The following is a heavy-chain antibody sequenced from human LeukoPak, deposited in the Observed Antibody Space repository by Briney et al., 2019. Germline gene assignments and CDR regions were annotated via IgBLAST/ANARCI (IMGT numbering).Heavy chain of an antibody. J-gene: IGHJ4*02. CDR1: GFTFSSYN. CDR2: ISSSSNYI. Sequence: GGSLRLSCAASGFTFSSYNMNWVRQAPGKGLEWVSSISSSSNYIYYADSVKGRFTISRDNAKNSLYLQMNSLRVEDTAVYYCARGGSGLDYWGQGTLVTVSS. D-gene: IGHD2-21*01. CDR3: ARGGSGLDY. V-gene: IGHV3-21*01.